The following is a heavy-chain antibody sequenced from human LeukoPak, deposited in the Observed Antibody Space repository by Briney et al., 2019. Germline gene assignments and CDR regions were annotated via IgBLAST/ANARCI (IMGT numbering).Heavy chain of an antibody. V-gene: IGHV4-61*01. CDR3: ARDRGGATEFDY. J-gene: IGHJ4*02. D-gene: IGHD1-26*01. Sequence: SETLSLTCSVSGDPVSSGSHYWSWIRQPPGKGLEWIGYIYYNGGTEYSPSLKSRVNISLDTSKNQFSLKLSSVTAADTAVYYCARDRGGATEFDYWGQGTLVTVSS. CDR1: GDPVSSGSHY. CDR2: IYYNGGT.